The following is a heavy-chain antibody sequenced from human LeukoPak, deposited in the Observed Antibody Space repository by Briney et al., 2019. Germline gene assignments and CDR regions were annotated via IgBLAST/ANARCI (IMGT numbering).Heavy chain of an antibody. CDR2: ICGSGGST. Sequence: GGSLRLSCAASGFTFSSHAMSWVRQAPGKGLGWGSAICGSGGSTYYADSVKGRFTISRENSKNTLYLQMNSLRAEDTAVYCCAKEVTRGYYYDSSGLDYWGQGTLVTVSS. V-gene: IGHV3-23*01. J-gene: IGHJ4*02. D-gene: IGHD3-22*01. CDR3: AKEVTRGYYYDSSGLDY. CDR1: GFTFSSHA.